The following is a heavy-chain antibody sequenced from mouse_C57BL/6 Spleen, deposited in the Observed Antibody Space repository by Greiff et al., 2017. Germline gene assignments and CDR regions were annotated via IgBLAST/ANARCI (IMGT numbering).Heavy chain of an antibody. J-gene: IGHJ2*01. CDR3: ARELDGYYEDY. CDR1: GYSITSGYY. V-gene: IGHV3-6*01. CDR2: ISYDGSN. D-gene: IGHD2-3*01. Sequence: EVQLQESGPGLVKPSQSLSLTCSVTGYSITSGYYWNWIRQFPGNKLEWMGYISYDGSNNYNPSLKNRISITRDTSKNQFFLKLNSVTTEDTATYYCARELDGYYEDYWGQGTTLTVSS.